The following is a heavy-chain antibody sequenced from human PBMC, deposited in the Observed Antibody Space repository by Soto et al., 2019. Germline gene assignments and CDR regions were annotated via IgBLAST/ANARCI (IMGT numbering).Heavy chain of an antibody. CDR2: INPNSGGT. CDR3: ARIWFSSGWHFDY. V-gene: IGHV1-2*02. J-gene: IGHJ4*02. D-gene: IGHD6-19*01. Sequence: ASVKVSCKASGYTFTGYYMHWVRQAPGQGLEWMGWINPNSGGTNYAQKFQGRVTMTRDTSISTAYMELSRLRSDDTAVYYCARIWFSSGWHFDYWGQGTLVTSPQ. CDR1: GYTFTGYY.